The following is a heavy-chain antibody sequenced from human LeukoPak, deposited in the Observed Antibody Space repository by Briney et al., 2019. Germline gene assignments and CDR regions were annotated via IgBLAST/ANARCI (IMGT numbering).Heavy chain of an antibody. V-gene: IGHV1-24*01. J-gene: IGHJ5*02. D-gene: IGHD3-22*01. CDR2: FDPEDGET. CDR1: GYTLTELS. CDR3: ARDDSSGYEGWFDP. Sequence: ASVKVSCKVSGYTLTELSMHWVRQAPGKGLEWMGGFDPEDGETIYAQKFQGRVTVTEDTSTDTAYMELSSLRSEDTAVYYCARDDSSGYEGWFDPWGQGTLVTVSS.